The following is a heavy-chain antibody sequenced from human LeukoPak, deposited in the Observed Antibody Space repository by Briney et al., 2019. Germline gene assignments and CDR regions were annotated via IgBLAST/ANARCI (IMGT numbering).Heavy chain of an antibody. CDR1: GFTFSNAW. V-gene: IGHV3-15*01. D-gene: IGHD3-22*01. CDR3: ASSGPPTNFDY. CDR2: IKSKTDGGTT. Sequence: GGSLRLSCAASGFTFSNAWMSWVRQAPGKGLEWVGRIKSKTDGGTTDYAAPVKGRFTISRDDSKNTLYLQMNSLRAEDTAVYYCASSGPPTNFDYWGQGTLVTVSS. J-gene: IGHJ4*02.